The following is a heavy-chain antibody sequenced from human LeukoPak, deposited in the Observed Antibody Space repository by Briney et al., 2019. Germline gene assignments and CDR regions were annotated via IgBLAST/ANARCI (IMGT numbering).Heavy chain of an antibody. CDR3: ATPYSGGYHGLDI. J-gene: IGHJ3*02. V-gene: IGHV4-39*01. CDR2: IYYSGST. Sequence: PSETLSLTRTVSGGSISSSTYYWSWIRQPPGKGLEWIGSIYYSGSTYYNPSLKSRVTISVDTSKNQFSLKLNSVTAADTAVYYCATPYSGGYHGLDIWGQGTMVTVSS. D-gene: IGHD1-26*01. CDR1: GGSISSSTYY.